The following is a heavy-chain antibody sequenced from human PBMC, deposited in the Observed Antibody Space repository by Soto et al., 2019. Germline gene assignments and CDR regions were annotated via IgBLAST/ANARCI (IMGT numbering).Heavy chain of an antibody. Sequence: SETLSLTCTVSGGSISSGDYYWSWIRQPPGKGLEWIGYIYYSGSTYYNPSLKSRVTISVDTSKNQFSLKLSSVTAADTAVYYCARGVTMVRGVIITGWGGMDVWGQGTTVTVSS. D-gene: IGHD3-10*01. CDR2: IYYSGST. J-gene: IGHJ6*02. V-gene: IGHV4-30-4*01. CDR1: GGSISSGDYY. CDR3: ARGVTMVRGVIITGWGGMDV.